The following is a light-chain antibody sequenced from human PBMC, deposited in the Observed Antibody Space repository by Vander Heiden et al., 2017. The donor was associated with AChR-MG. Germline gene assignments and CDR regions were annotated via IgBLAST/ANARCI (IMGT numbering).Light chain of an antibody. CDR1: QSVSSN. J-gene: IGKJ2*02. CDR2: GAS. Sequence: EIVMTQSPATLSVSPGERATLSCRASQSVSSNLAWYQLKPGQGPRLLIYGASTRATGIPARFSDSGYGTEFTLTISSRQSEDFALYYCQQENNWPPCTFGQGTMVEIK. V-gene: IGKV3-15*01. CDR3: QQENNWPPCT.